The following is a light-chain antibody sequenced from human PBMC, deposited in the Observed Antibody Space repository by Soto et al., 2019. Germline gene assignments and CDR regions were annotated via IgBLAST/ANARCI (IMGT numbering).Light chain of an antibody. Sequence: QSVLTQPASVSGSPGQSITIPCTGTSNDIGGYNYVSWYQQHPGKVPKLMIYDVSNRPSGVSNRFSGSKSGNTASLTISGLQAEDEADYYCSSYTSSSTLDVFGTGTKVTVL. CDR1: SNDIGGYNY. CDR2: DVS. V-gene: IGLV2-14*01. J-gene: IGLJ1*01. CDR3: SSYTSSSTLDV.